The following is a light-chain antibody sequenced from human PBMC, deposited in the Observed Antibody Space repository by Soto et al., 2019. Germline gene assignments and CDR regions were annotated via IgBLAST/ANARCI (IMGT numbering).Light chain of an antibody. CDR1: QSVSSY. J-gene: IGKJ2*01. CDR2: DAS. V-gene: IGKV3-11*01. CDR3: QHRSNWPPYT. Sequence: EIVLTQSPATLSLSPGERATLSCRASQSVSSYLAWYQQKPGQAPRLLIYDASNRATGIPARFSGSASGTDFSLTISSLEPEDFAIYYCQHRSNWPPYTFGQGTRLEIK.